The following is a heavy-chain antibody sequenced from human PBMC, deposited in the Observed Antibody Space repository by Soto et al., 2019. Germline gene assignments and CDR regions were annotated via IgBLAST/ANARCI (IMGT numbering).Heavy chain of an antibody. D-gene: IGHD3-10*01. V-gene: IGHV1-2*04. Sequence: QVQLVQSGAEVKKPGASVKVSCKASGYTFTGYYMHWVRQAPGQGLEWMGWINPNSGGTNYAQKFQGWVTMTRDTSISTAYMELSRLRSDDTAVYYCARGGSITMVRGDAFDIWGQGTMVTVSS. CDR1: GYTFTGYY. J-gene: IGHJ3*02. CDR2: INPNSGGT. CDR3: ARGGSITMVRGDAFDI.